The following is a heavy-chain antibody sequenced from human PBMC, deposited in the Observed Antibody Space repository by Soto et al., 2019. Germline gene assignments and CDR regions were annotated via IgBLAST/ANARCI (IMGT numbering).Heavy chain of an antibody. J-gene: IGHJ5*02. CDR3: ARGFEVPAAIAESGFDP. D-gene: IGHD2-2*02. CDR1: GYTFTGYY. Sequence: QVQLVQSGAEVKKPGASVKVSCKASGYTFTGYYMHWVRPAPGQGLEWMGWINPNSGGTNYAQKFKGRVPMTRDTSISTAYMELSRLRSDDTAVYYCARGFEVPAAIAESGFDPWGQGTLVTVSS. CDR2: INPNSGGT. V-gene: IGHV1-2*02.